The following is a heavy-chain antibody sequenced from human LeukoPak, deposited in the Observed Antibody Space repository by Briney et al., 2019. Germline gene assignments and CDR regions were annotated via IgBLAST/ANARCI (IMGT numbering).Heavy chain of an antibody. Sequence: GGSLRLSCAASGFTLSSYRMSWVRQAPGQGLDWVGNIKQDGSEKYYVDSVKGRFTNSSDNAKNSLYLEMHCLRAEDSAVHYCARGGSLLDYWGQGALVTVSS. CDR2: IKQDGSEK. CDR3: ARGGSLLDY. D-gene: IGHD1-26*01. V-gene: IGHV3-7*04. J-gene: IGHJ4*02. CDR1: GFTLSSYR.